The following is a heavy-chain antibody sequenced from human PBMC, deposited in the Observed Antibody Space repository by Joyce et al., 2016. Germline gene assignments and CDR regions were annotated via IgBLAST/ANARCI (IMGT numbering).Heavy chain of an antibody. CDR1: GITVSDTY. J-gene: IGHJ4*02. Sequence: EVQLVESGGGLGQPGGSLRLSGAASGITVSDTYMSWVHQAPGKGLEEDSMNYASGRTYYAESVADRFIISRDTSQNSVFLQMNSPSAEDTSVYYCARGKYDDYLWTWGQGTLVTVSS. V-gene: IGHV3-66*01. D-gene: IGHD4-17*01. CDR2: NYASGRT. CDR3: ARGKYDDYLWT.